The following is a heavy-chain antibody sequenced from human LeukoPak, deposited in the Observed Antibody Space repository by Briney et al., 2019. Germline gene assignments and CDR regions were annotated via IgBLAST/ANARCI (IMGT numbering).Heavy chain of an antibody. J-gene: IGHJ4*02. V-gene: IGHV1-46*01. D-gene: IGHD3-22*01. CDR2: INPSGGST. CDR1: GYTFTSYY. CDR3: ARSHYYYDSSGYYGEYFDY. Sequence: ASVKVSCKASGYTFTSYYMHWVRQAPGQGLEWMGIINPSGGSTSYAQKFQGRVTMTRDTSTSTVYMELSSLRSEDTAVYYCARSHYYYDSSGYYGEYFDYWGQGTLVTVSS.